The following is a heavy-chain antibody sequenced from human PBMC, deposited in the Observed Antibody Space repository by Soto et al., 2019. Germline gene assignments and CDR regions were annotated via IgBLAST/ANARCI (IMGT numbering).Heavy chain of an antibody. J-gene: IGHJ6*02. V-gene: IGHV4-31*03. CDR1: GGSISSGGYY. D-gene: IGHD2-15*01. Sequence: SETLSLTCTVSGGSISSGGYYWSWIRQHPGKGLEWIGYIYYSGSTYYNPSLKSRVTISVDTSKNQFSLKLSSVTAADTAVYYCARTVVVVAATVLYYYYGMDVWGQGTTVTVSS. CDR3: ARTVVVVAATVLYYYYGMDV. CDR2: IYYSGST.